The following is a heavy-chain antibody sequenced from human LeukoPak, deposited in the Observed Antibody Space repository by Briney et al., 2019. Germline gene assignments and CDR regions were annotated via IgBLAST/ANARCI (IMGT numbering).Heavy chain of an antibody. Sequence: ASVKVSCKASGYTFNAYYMHWVRQAPGQRPEWVGWINPNSAGTYYAQKFQGRVTVTRDTSISTTFMELSGLRSDDAAVYYCARGLGDFDGDGHTNPFDYWGQGTLVTVSS. CDR2: INPNSAGT. CDR3: ARGLGDFDGDGHTNPFDY. J-gene: IGHJ4*02. CDR1: GYTFNAYY. D-gene: IGHD2-21*01. V-gene: IGHV1-2*02.